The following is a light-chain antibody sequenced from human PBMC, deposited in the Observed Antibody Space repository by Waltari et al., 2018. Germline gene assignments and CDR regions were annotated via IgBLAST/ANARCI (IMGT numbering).Light chain of an antibody. CDR2: DVS. CDR1: SIDVGGYNF. CDR3: SSYTSSSTWL. J-gene: IGLJ3*02. Sequence: QSALTQPASVSGSPGQFITISCTGSSIDVGGYNFVSWYQQHPGKAPKLIIYDVSQRPSGVSDRFSGSQSGNTASLTISGLQAEDEADYYCSSYTSSSTWLFGGGTKLTVL. V-gene: IGLV2-14*03.